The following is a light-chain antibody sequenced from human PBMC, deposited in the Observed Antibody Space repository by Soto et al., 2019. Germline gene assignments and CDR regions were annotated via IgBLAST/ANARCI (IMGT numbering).Light chain of an antibody. CDR3: GSWDSSLSGGV. V-gene: IGLV1-51*01. Sequence: QAVVTQPPSVSAAPGQKVTISCSGSSSNIGRNYVSWYQHFPGTAPKLLIYDNTERPSGVPDRFSGSKSGTSATLDITGLQTGDEADYYCGSWDSSLSGGVFGGGTKLTVL. J-gene: IGLJ3*02. CDR1: SSNIGRNY. CDR2: DNT.